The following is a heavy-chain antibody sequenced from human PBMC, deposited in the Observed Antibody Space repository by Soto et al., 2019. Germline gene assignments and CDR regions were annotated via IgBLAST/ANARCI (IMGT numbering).Heavy chain of an antibody. D-gene: IGHD3-22*01. CDR2: ISSSGSII. Sequence: GGSLRLSCAASGFTFSDYYMSWIRQAPGKGLEWVSYISSSGSIIYYADSVKGRFTISRDNARNSLYLQLNSLRSEDTAVYYCARDQGYYDSSGYFDYWGPGTLVTVSS. CDR1: GFTFSDYY. CDR3: ARDQGYYDSSGYFDY. J-gene: IGHJ4*02. V-gene: IGHV3-11*01.